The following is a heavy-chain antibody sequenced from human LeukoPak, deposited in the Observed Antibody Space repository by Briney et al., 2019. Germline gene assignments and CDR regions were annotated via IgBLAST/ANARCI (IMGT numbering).Heavy chain of an antibody. V-gene: IGHV4-39*07. CDR1: CGSISTGSYY. CDR3: ARDKTFEVVNYFNY. Sequence: PSDTLSLTCTVSCGSISTGSYYCAWIRQPPGNGLEWIVSIYYSGSTYYNPSLNSRITISLDTSKHQFSLKLSSVTAADTAVYYCARDKTFEVVNYFNYWGQGTLVTVSS. D-gene: IGHD2-15*01. CDR2: IYYSGST. J-gene: IGHJ4*02.